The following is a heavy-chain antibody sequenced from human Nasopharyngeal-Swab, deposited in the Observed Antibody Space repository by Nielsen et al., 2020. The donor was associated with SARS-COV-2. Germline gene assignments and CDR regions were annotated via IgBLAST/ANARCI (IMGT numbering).Heavy chain of an antibody. CDR1: SASRSPYF. CDR2: ISHSGST. Sequence: SETLSLTCTVSSASRSPYFWNWIRQPPGMGLEWIGYISHSGSTNYTPSLKSRVTISIDTSKKQLSLKLRSVTAADTAVYYCARIDGWGAMDVWGQGTTVTVSS. CDR3: ARIDGWGAMDV. V-gene: IGHV4-59*13. D-gene: IGHD3-10*01. J-gene: IGHJ6*02.